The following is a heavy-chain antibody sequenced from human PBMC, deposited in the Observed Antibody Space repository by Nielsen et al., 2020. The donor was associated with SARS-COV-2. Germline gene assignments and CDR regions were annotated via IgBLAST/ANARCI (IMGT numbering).Heavy chain of an antibody. CDR1: GFTFSNYA. J-gene: IGHJ3*02. D-gene: IGHD6-19*01. V-gene: IGHV3-23*01. CDR3: AKDKSDSVAGFDAFDI. CDR2: ISGGSGNT. Sequence: GESLKISCAASGFTFSNYAMSWVRQAPGKGLEWVSTISGGSGNTYYADSVKGRFTISRDNSKKTLYLQMNSLRAEDTAAYYCAKDKSDSVAGFDAFDIWGQGTIVTVSS.